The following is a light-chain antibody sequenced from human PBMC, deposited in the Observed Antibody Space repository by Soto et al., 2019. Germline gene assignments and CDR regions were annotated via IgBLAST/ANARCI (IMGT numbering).Light chain of an antibody. CDR2: RNN. Sequence: QSVLTQPPSASGTPGQRVTISCSGSSSNIGSYYVYWYQQLPGTAPKLLIYRNNQRPSGVPDRFSGSKSATSASLAISGLRSEDEADYYCAAWDDSLTGVVFGGGTKLTVL. CDR1: SSNIGSYY. J-gene: IGLJ2*01. V-gene: IGLV1-47*01. CDR3: AAWDDSLTGVV.